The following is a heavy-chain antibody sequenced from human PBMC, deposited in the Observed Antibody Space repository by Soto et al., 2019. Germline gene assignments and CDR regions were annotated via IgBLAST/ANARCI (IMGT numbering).Heavy chain of an antibody. CDR2: ISGSGGST. D-gene: IGHD3-9*01. CDR3: AKDSDILTGYILGHFDY. CDR1: GFTFSSYA. J-gene: IGHJ4*02. V-gene: IGHV3-23*01. Sequence: GGSLRLSCAASGFTFSSYAMSWVRQAPGKGLEWVSAISGSGGSTYYADSVKGRFTISRDNSKNTLYLQMNSLRAEDTAVYYCAKDSDILTGYILGHFDYWGQGTLVTGSS.